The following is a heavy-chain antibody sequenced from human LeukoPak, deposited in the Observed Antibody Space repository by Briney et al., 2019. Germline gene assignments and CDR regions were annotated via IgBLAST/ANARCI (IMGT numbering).Heavy chain of an antibody. CDR2: IYTSGST. J-gene: IGHJ6*03. Sequence: PSQTLSLTCTVSGGSSSSGSHYWSWIRQPAGKGLEWIGRIYTSGSTNYNPSLKSRVTISVDTSKNQFSLKLSSVTAADTAVYYCAREGTAADYYYYYMDVWGKGTTVTVSS. CDR3: AREGTAADYYYYYMDV. V-gene: IGHV4-61*02. CDR1: GGSSSSGSHY. D-gene: IGHD1-1*01.